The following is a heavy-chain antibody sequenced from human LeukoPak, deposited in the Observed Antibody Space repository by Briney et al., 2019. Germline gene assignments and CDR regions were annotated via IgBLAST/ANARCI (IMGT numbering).Heavy chain of an antibody. CDR3: ARHRLVVPAAKRIFGSDYFDY. Sequence: SETLSLTCTVSGGSISSSSYYWGWIRQPPGKGLEWIGSIYYSGSTYYNPSLKSRVTISVDTSKNQFSLKLSSVTAADTAVYYCARHRLVVPAAKRIFGSDYFDYRGQGTLVTVSS. D-gene: IGHD2-2*01. J-gene: IGHJ4*02. CDR2: IYYSGST. V-gene: IGHV4-39*01. CDR1: GGSISSSSYY.